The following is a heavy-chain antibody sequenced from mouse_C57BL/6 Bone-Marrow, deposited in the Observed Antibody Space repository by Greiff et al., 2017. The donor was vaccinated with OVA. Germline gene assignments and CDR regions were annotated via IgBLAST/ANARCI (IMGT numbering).Heavy chain of an antibody. CDR3: ARRGYYDYVDAY. CDR2: INPNNGGT. V-gene: IGHV1-26*01. Sequence: EVQLQQSGPELVKPGASVKISCKASGYTFTDYYMNWVKQSHGKSLEWIGDINPNNGGTSYNQKFKGKATLTVDKSSSTAYMELRSLTSEDSAVYYCARRGYYDYVDAYWGQGTLVTVSA. CDR1: GYTFTDYY. J-gene: IGHJ3*01. D-gene: IGHD2-4*01.